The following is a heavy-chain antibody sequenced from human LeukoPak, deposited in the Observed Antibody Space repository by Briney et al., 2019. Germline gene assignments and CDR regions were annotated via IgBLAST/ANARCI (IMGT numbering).Heavy chain of an antibody. V-gene: IGHV4-61*02. CDR3: ARLSVGAITPFFDY. J-gene: IGHJ4*02. Sequence: PSETLSLTCTVSGGSISSGSYYWSWIRQPAGKGLEWIGRIYTSGSTNYNPSLKSRVTISVDTSKNQFSLKLSSVTAADTAVYYCARLSVGAITPFFDYWGQGTLVTVSS. D-gene: IGHD1-26*01. CDR2: IYTSGST. CDR1: GGSISSGSYY.